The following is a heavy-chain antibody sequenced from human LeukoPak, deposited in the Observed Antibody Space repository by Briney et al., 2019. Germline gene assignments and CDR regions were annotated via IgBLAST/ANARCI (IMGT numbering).Heavy chain of an antibody. CDR2: IYYSGST. CDR3: ARERDGYNYFAYYGMDV. D-gene: IGHD5-24*01. Sequence: SETLSLTCTVSGGSISSSSYYWGWIRQPPGKGLEWIGSIYYSGSTYYNPSLKSRVTISVDTSKNQFSLKLSSVTAADTAVYYCARERDGYNYFAYYGMDVWGQGTTVTVSS. V-gene: IGHV4-39*02. CDR1: GGSISSSSYY. J-gene: IGHJ6*02.